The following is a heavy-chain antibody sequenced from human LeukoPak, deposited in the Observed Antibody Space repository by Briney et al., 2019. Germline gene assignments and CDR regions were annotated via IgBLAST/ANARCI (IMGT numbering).Heavy chain of an antibody. CDR1: GGSISSHY. CDR2: IYYSGGT. Sequence: SETLSLTCTVSGGSISSHYWSWIRHPPGKGLEWIGYIYYSGGTNYNPSLKSRVTISVDTSKNHFSLNLSSVTAADTAVYYCAGVYYYYYYMDVWGKGTTVTVSS. V-gene: IGHV4-59*11. CDR3: AGVYYYYYYMDV. J-gene: IGHJ6*03.